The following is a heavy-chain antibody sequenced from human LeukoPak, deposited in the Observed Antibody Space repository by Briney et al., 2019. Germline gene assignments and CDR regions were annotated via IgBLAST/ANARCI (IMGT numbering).Heavy chain of an antibody. CDR1: GGSISSYY. D-gene: IGHD2-2*01. J-gene: IGHJ6*03. CDR2: IYYSGST. CDR3: ARAVYCSSTSCPPRYYYYYYMDV. Sequence: SGTLSLTCTVSGGSISSYYWSWIRQPPGKGLEWIGYIYYSGSTNYNPSLKSRVTISVDTSKNQFSLKLSSVTAADTAVYYCARAVYCSSTSCPPRYYYYYYMDVWGKGTTVTVSS. V-gene: IGHV4-59*01.